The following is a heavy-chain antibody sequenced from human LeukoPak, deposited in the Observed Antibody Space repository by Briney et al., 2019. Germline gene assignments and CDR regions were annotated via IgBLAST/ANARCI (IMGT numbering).Heavy chain of an antibody. CDR1: GVSFSGYY. V-gene: IGHV4-34*01. CDR3: AREPLWFRGRYFDY. Sequence: SETLSLTCAVYGVSFSGYYWSWLRQPPGKGLEWIGEINHSGSTNYNPSLKSRVTISVDTSKNQFSLKLSSGTAADTAVYYCAREPLWFRGRYFDYWGQGTLVTVSS. CDR2: INHSGST. J-gene: IGHJ4*02. D-gene: IGHD3-10*01.